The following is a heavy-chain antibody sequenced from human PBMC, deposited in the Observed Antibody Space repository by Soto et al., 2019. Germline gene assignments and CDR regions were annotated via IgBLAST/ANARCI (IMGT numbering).Heavy chain of an antibody. J-gene: IGHJ6*02. CDR1: GFTFSSYG. CDR2: IWYDGSNK. CDR3: ARDRAHRGYYYYHGMDV. Sequence: GGSLRLSCAASGFTFSSYGMHWVRQAPCKGLEWVAVIWYDGSNKYYADSVKGRFTISRDNSKNTLYLQMNSLRAEDTAVYYCARDRAHRGYYYYHGMDVWGQGTTVTVSS. V-gene: IGHV3-33*01.